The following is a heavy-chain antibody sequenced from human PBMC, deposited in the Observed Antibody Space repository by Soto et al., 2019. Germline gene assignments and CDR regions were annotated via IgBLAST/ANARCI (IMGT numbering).Heavy chain of an antibody. J-gene: IGHJ6*02. V-gene: IGHV1-69*01. CDR3: AVAMVREILIFESSGMHV. Sequence: QVQLVQSGAEVKKPGSSVKVSCKTSGGTFNNYAISWVRQAPGQGLEWMGGLIPNFDTPNYAQKFQDRLTIIADESTSTVSMELRSLRSYDTAVYYCAVAMVREILIFESSGMHVWGQGTTVTVSS. CDR2: LIPNFDTP. D-gene: IGHD3-10*01. CDR1: GGTFNNYA.